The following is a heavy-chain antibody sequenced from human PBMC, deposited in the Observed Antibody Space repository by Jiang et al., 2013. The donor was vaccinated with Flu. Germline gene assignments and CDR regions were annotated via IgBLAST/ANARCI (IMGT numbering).Heavy chain of an antibody. Sequence: GLVQPGGSLRLSCAASGFSFSRHWMSWVRQAPGKGLEWVANINQDGTEKYYVDSVKGRFTISRDNAKNSLYLKMNSLRAEDTAAYYCVREGFCSGDNCVNWFDPWGQGTLVTVSS. V-gene: IGHV3-7*03. CDR1: GFSFSRHW. D-gene: IGHD2-15*01. CDR2: INQDGTEK. J-gene: IGHJ5*02. CDR3: VREGFCSGDNCVNWFDP.